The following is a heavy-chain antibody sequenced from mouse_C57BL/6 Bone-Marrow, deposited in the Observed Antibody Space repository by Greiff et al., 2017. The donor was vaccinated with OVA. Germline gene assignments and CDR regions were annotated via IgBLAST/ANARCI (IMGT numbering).Heavy chain of an antibody. D-gene: IGHD1-1*01. J-gene: IGHJ2*01. Sequence: EVQLVESGGGLVKPGGSLKLSCAASGFTFSDYGMHWVRQAPEKGLEWVAYISSGSSTIYYADTVKGRFTISRDTAKNTLFLQMTSLRSEDTAMYYCARPLYYYGSSYVDYWGQGTTLTVSS. CDR2: ISSGSSTI. V-gene: IGHV5-17*01. CDR1: GFTFSDYG. CDR3: ARPLYYYGSSYVDY.